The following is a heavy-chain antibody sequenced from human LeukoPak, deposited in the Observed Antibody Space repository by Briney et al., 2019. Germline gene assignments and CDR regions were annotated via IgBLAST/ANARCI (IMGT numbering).Heavy chain of an antibody. J-gene: IGHJ4*02. D-gene: IGHD5-12*01. CDR1: GFTFTRYA. CDR3: AREMGLRTQALDY. CDR2: FGNSGGCT. Sequence: GGSLRLSCAASGFTFTRYAMSWVRQAPGKGLEWVSIFGNSGGCTDYADSVKGRFTISRDSYVHVKSLRAEGTAVYCCAREMGLRTQALDYWGQGTLVTVSS. V-gene: IGHV3-23*01.